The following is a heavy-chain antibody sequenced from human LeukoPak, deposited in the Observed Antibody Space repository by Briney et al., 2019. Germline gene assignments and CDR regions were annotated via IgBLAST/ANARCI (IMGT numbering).Heavy chain of an antibody. J-gene: IGHJ6*02. CDR3: ARRGVGDGYYYYGMDV. CDR2: ISNSRSYI. CDR1: GFTFSSYS. Sequence: PGGSLRLSCAASGFTFSSYSMNWVRQAPGQGLEWVSSISNSRSYIYYADSVKGRFTISRDNAKGSLYLQMNSLRAEDTAVYYCARRGVGDGYYYYGMDVWGQGTTVTVSS. V-gene: IGHV3-21*01. D-gene: IGHD2-21*02.